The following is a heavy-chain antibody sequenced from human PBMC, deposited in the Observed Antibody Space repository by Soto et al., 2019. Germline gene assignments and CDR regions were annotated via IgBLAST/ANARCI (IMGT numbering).Heavy chain of an antibody. J-gene: IGHJ4*02. CDR3: ARGRTSTYYYDSSGPNKNFDY. D-gene: IGHD3-22*01. Sequence: LSLTCAVYGGSFSGYYWSWIRQPPGKGLEWIGEINHSGSTNYNPSLKSRVTISVDTSKNQFSLKLSSVTAADTAVYYCARGRTSTYYYDSSGPNKNFDYWGQGTLVTVSS. CDR1: GGSFSGYY. CDR2: INHSGST. V-gene: IGHV4-34*01.